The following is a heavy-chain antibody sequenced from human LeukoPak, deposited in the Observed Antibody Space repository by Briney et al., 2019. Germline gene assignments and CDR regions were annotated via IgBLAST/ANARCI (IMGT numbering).Heavy chain of an antibody. J-gene: IGHJ4*02. Sequence: ASVKVSCKASGGTFSSYAISWVRQAPGQGLEWMGRIIPIFGTANYAQKFQGRVTITTDESTSTAYMELSSLRSEDTAVYYCARNGDNTSFDYWGQGTLVTVSS. V-gene: IGHV1-69*05. CDR3: ARNGDNTSFDY. CDR2: IIPIFGTA. D-gene: IGHD4-17*01. CDR1: GGTFSSYA.